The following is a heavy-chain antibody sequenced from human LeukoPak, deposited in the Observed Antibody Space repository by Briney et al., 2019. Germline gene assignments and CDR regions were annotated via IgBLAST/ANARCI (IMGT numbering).Heavy chain of an antibody. CDR1: EFTFSGYE. J-gene: IGHJ4*02. Sequence: GGSLRLSCMPSEFTFSGYEVGGVRQAPGKGLEWVSYISSSSGIFYADSVKGRFTISRDNAKNSLYLQMNSLRAEDTAVYYCARGFSYWGQGTLVTVSS. V-gene: IGHV3-48*03. CDR2: ISSSSGI. CDR3: ARGFSY.